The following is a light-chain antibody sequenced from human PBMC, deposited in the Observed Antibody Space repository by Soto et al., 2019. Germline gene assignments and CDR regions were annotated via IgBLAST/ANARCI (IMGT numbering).Light chain of an antibody. V-gene: IGLV2-11*01. J-gene: IGLJ1*01. CDR2: DVS. CDR1: NSDVGGYNY. CDR3: CSYAGRYTYV. Sequence: QSALTQPRSVSGSPGQSVTISCTGTNSDVGGYNYVSWYQQHPGKAPKLMIYDVSKRPSGVPDRFSGSKSGNTASLTISGLQAEDEADYYCCSYAGRYTYVFGTGTKVTVV.